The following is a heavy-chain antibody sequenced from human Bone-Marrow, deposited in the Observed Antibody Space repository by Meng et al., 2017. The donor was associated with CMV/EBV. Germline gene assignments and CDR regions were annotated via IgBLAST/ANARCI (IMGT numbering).Heavy chain of an antibody. CDR3: ARDAGFIAVAGDDYFDY. CDR1: YTFTSYG. V-gene: IGHV1-18*01. Sequence: YTFTSYGISGVHQAPGQGLEWMGWISAYNGNTNYAQKLQGRVTMTTDTSTSTAYMELRSLRSDDTAVYYCARDAGFIAVAGDDYFDYWGQGTLVTVSS. CDR2: ISAYNGNT. D-gene: IGHD6-19*01. J-gene: IGHJ4*02.